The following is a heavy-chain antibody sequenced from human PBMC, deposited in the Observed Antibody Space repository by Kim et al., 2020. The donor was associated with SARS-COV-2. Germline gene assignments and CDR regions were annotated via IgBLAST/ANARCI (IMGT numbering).Heavy chain of an antibody. J-gene: IGHJ6*02. CDR3: ARDYYDSSGYYPGYYYYGMDV. D-gene: IGHD3-22*01. V-gene: IGHV3-66*02. CDR2: IYSGGST. Sequence: GGSLRLSCAASGFTVSSNYMSWVRQAPGKGLEWVSVIYSGGSTYYADSVKGRFTISRDNSKNTLYLQMNSLRAEDTAVYYCARDYYDSSGYYPGYYYYGMDVWGLGTTVTVSS. CDR1: GFTVSSNY.